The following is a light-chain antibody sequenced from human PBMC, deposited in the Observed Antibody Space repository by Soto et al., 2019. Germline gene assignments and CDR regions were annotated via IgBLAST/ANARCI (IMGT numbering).Light chain of an antibody. J-gene: IGLJ3*02. CDR2: EVS. Sequence: QSVLTQPPSASGSPGQSVTISCTGTSSDVGGYNYVSWYQQHPGKAPKLMIYEVSKRPSGVPDRSSGSKSGNTASLTVSGLQAEDEADYYCSSYAGSNNEVFGGGTKLTVL. V-gene: IGLV2-8*01. CDR3: SSYAGSNNEV. CDR1: SSDVGGYNY.